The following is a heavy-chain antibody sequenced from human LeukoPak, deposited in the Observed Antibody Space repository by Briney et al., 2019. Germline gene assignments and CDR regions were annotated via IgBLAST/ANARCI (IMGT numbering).Heavy chain of an antibody. CDR1: GYTFTSYA. J-gene: IGHJ6*03. CDR3: ARAWPSNVFGIYYYYYYMDV. V-gene: IGHV1-3*03. Sequence: ASVKVSCKASGYTFTSYAMHWVRQAPGQRLEWMGWINAGNGNTKYSQEFQGRVTMTRNTSISTAYMELSSLRSEDTAVYYCARAWPSNVFGIYYYYYYMDVWGKGTTVTISS. CDR2: INAGNGNT. D-gene: IGHD3-16*01.